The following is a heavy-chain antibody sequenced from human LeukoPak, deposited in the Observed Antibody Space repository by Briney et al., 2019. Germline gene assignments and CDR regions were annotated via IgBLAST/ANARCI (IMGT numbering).Heavy chain of an antibody. D-gene: IGHD3-3*01. Sequence: GGSLRLSCVASGFTFDDYTMHWVRQAPGKGLEWVSLIGWDGDNTYYADSVKGRFTISRDNSKNTLYLQMNSLRAEDTAVYYCARFLEWLAIDYWGQGTLVTVSS. V-gene: IGHV3-43*01. CDR2: IGWDGDNT. CDR1: GFTFDDYT. J-gene: IGHJ4*02. CDR3: ARFLEWLAIDY.